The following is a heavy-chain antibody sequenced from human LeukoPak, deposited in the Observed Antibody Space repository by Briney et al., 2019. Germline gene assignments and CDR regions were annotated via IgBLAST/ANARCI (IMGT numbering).Heavy chain of an antibody. V-gene: IGHV3-74*01. CDR1: GFTFSSYW. D-gene: IGHD6-19*01. J-gene: IGHJ6*02. CDR2: INSDGSST. Sequence: GGSLRLSCAASGFTFSSYWMHWVRQAPGKGLVWVSRINSDGSSTSYAASVKGRFTISRDNAKNTLYLQMNSLRAEDTAVYYCARVGRWKAVAGMCVTMICGEDYYYYGMDVWGQGTTVTVSS. CDR3: ARVGRWKAVAGMCVTMICGEDYYYYGMDV.